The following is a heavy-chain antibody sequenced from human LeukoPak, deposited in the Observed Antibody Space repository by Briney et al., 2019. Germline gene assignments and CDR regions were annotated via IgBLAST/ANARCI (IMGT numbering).Heavy chain of an antibody. V-gene: IGHV3-48*03. CDR1: GFTFSSYE. J-gene: IGHJ5*02. CDR2: ISSSGGTI. CDR3: ARVRGHSPNYFDP. D-gene: IGHD2-8*01. Sequence: GGSLRLSCAASGFTFSSYEMNWVRQAAGKGREWVSYISSSGGTIYYADSVKGRFTFSRDNAKNSLYLQMNSLRVEDTGVYYCARVRGHSPNYFDPWGQGTLVTVSP.